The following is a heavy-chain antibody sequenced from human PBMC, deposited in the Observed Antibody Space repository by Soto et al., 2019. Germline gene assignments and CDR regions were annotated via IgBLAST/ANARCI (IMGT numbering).Heavy chain of an antibody. Sequence: GGSLRLSCAASGFTFSSYAMHWVRQAPGKGLEWVAVISYDGSNKYYADSVKGRFTISRDNSKNTLYLQMNSLRAEDTAVYYCARDAPNYYDSSGYYYPTLVYWGQGTLVTVSS. J-gene: IGHJ4*02. CDR3: ARDAPNYYDSSGYYYPTLVY. CDR1: GFTFSSYA. V-gene: IGHV3-30-3*01. CDR2: ISYDGSNK. D-gene: IGHD3-22*01.